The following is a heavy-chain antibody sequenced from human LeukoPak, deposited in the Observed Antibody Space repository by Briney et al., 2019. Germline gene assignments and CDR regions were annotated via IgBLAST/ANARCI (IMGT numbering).Heavy chain of an antibody. V-gene: IGHV3-73*01. Sequence: GESLKLSCAASGFTISGSTIHWVRQASGKGLEWAGRIRSKPNSYATTYAASLKGRFIISRDDSKNTAYLQMSSLEIEDTAVYYCTGQAALVAAENWFDPWGQGTLVTVSS. CDR2: IRSKPNSYAT. CDR3: TGQAALVAAENWFDP. D-gene: IGHD2-15*01. J-gene: IGHJ5*02. CDR1: GFTISGST.